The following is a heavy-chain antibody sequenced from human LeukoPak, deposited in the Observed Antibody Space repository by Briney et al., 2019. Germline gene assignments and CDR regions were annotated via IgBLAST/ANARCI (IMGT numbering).Heavy chain of an antibody. Sequence: GGSLRLSCAASGFTFSSYGMHWVRQAPGKGLEWVAVISYDGSNKYYADSVKGRFTISRDNSKNTLYLQMNSLRAEDTAVYYCAKGWQFWGYFDYWGQGTLVTVSS. CDR2: ISYDGSNK. V-gene: IGHV3-30*18. J-gene: IGHJ4*02. CDR3: AKGWQFWGYFDY. CDR1: GFTFSSYG. D-gene: IGHD7-27*01.